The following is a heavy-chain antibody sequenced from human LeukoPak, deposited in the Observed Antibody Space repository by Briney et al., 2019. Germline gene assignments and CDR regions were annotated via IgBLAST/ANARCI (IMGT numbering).Heavy chain of an antibody. CDR1: GGSISSGDYY. V-gene: IGHV4-30-4*01. Sequence: SQTLSLTCTVSGGSISSGDYYWSWIRQPPGKGLEWIGYIYYSGSTYYNPSLKSRVTISVDTSRNQFSLQLNSVTPEDTAVYYCTRGRSDLPGIAAVYDYWGQGTLVTVSS. CDR3: TRGRSDLPGIAAVYDY. D-gene: IGHD6-13*01. CDR2: IYYSGST. J-gene: IGHJ4*02.